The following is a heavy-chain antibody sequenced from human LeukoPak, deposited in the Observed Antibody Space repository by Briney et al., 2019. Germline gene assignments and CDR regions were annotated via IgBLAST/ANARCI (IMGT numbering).Heavy chain of an antibody. Sequence: GGSLRLSCAASGFTFSNYDMNWVRQAPGKGPEWVSSISSSSNYIYYADSVKGRFTISRDNAKNSLYLQMNSLRAEDTAVYYCARHDGQGFGFDLWGRGTLVAVSS. V-gene: IGHV3-21*01. CDR2: ISSSSNYI. CDR1: GFTFSNYD. CDR3: ARHDGQGFGFDL. D-gene: IGHD3-10*01. J-gene: IGHJ2*01.